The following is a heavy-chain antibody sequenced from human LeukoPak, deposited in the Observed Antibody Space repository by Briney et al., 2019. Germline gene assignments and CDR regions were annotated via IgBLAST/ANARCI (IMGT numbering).Heavy chain of an antibody. V-gene: IGHV2-5*02. CDR1: GFSLSTSGVG. D-gene: IGHD6-19*01. J-gene: IGHJ5*02. Sequence: SGHTLVNPTQTLTLTCTFSGFSLSTSGVGVGWIRQPPGKALEWLALIYWDDDKRYSPSLKSRLTITKDTSKNQVVLTMTNMDPVDTATYYCAHRRGQYSSGWYLEGWFDPWGQGTLVTVSS. CDR2: IYWDDDK. CDR3: AHRRGQYSSGWYLEGWFDP.